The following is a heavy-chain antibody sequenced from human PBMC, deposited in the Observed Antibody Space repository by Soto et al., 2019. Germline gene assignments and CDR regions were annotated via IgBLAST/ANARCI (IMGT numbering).Heavy chain of an antibody. CDR2: VYYSGTT. V-gene: IGHV4-61*01. Sequence: LPLTCSVSGGSVSDKTYYWSWIRQPPGKRLEWIGYVYYSGTTNYNPSLKSRVTISVDLSKNRFSLRLSSVTTADTALYYCARTTAVPNTLRSIYFFDYRGQGTLVTVSS. J-gene: IGHJ4*02. D-gene: IGHD4-17*01. CDR3: ARTTAVPNTLRSIYFFDY. CDR1: GGSVSDKTYY.